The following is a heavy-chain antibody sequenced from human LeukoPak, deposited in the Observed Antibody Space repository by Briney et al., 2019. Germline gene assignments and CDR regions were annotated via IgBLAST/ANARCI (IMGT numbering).Heavy chain of an antibody. CDR2: ISNDGSRK. V-gene: IGHV3-30*03. J-gene: IGHJ4*02. CDR1: GFTFSDYY. CDR3: ARDRAWNYFDY. Sequence: HPGGSLRLSCAASGFTFSDYYMSWIRQAPGKGLEWVAIISNDGSRKYYAHSVEGRFTISRDNSKNTLYLQMDSLRAEDTAVYYCARDRAWNYFDYWGQGTLVTVSS. D-gene: IGHD3-3*01.